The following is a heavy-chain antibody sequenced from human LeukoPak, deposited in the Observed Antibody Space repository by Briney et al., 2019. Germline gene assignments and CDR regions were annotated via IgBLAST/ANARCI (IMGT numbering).Heavy chain of an antibody. CDR1: GFTFSRYG. V-gene: IGHV3-30*03. CDR3: ATSMYYYDSRGYFPYYFDS. J-gene: IGHJ4*02. D-gene: IGHD3-22*01. Sequence: PGGSLRLSCAASGFTFSRYGMHWLRQAPGKGLEWVAVVSDDGSNKYYPDSVKGRFTISKDNSKNTLYLQMNSLRPEDTAVYYCATSMYYYDSRGYFPYYFDSWGQGTLVTVSS. CDR2: VSDDGSNK.